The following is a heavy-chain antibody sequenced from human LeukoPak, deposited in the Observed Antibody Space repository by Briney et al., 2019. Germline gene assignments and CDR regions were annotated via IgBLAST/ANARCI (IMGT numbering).Heavy chain of an antibody. CDR2: ISSNGGST. CDR3: ARVPRYCSGGSCYSDY. D-gene: IGHD2-15*01. CDR1: GFTFSSYA. V-gene: IGHV3-64*01. Sequence: PGGSLRLSCAASGFTFSSYAMHWVRQAPGKGLEYVSAISSNGGSTYYANSVKGRFTISRDNSKNTLYLQMGSLRAEDMAVYYCARVPRYCSGGSCYSDYWGQGTLVTVSS. J-gene: IGHJ4*02.